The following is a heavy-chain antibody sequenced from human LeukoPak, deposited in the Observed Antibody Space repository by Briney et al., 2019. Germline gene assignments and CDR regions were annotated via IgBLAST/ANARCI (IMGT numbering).Heavy chain of an antibody. CDR2: IYYSGST. CDR3: ARGIKDGYNTWDY. J-gene: IGHJ4*02. CDR1: GGSISSGGYY. V-gene: IGHV4-31*03. D-gene: IGHD5-24*01. Sequence: SETLSLTCTVSGGSISSGGYYWSWIRQHPGKGLEWIGYIYYSGSTYYNPSLKSRVTISVDTSKNQFSLKLSSVTDADTAVYYCARGIKDGYNTWDYWGQGTLVTVSS.